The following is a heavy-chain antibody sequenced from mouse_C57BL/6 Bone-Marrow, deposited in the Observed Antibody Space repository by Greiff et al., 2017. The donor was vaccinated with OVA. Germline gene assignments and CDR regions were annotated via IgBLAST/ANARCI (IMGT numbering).Heavy chain of an antibody. V-gene: IGHV1-19*01. CDR1: GYTFTDYY. CDR2: INPYNGGT. Sequence: VQLKESGAELVRPGASVKLSCTASGYTFTDYYMNWVKQSHGKSLEWIGVINPYNGGTSYNQKFKGKATLTVDKSSSTAYMELNSLTSEDSAVYYCARARLLPVWGTGTTVTVSS. D-gene: IGHD1-1*01. CDR3: ARARLLPV. J-gene: IGHJ1*03.